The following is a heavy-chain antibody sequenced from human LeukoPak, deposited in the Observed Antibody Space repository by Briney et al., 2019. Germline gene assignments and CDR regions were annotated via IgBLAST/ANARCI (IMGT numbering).Heavy chain of an antibody. CDR2: ISGSGGST. CDR1: GFIFSSYA. V-gene: IGHV3-23*01. CDR3: AKVRDHYDSTGYYYYFDH. D-gene: IGHD3-22*01. J-gene: IGHJ4*02. Sequence: GGSLRLSCAASGFIFSSYAMSWVRQAPGKGLEWVSAISGSGGSTSYADSVKGRFTISRDNTKNTLFLQMNSLRAEDTAVYYCAKVRDHYDSTGYYYYFDHWGQGTLVTVSS.